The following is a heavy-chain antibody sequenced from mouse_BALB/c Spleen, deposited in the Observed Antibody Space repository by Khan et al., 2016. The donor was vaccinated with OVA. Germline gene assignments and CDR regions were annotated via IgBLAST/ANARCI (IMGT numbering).Heavy chain of an antibody. CDR2: INTYTGEP. D-gene: IGHD2-14*01. CDR1: GYTFTNNG. Sequence: QIQLVQSGPELKKPGETVKISCKASGYTFTNNGMNWVKQNPGKGLMWMGWINTYTGEPTYVDDFKGRFAFSLATSATTAYLQINNLKNEDTATYFCARVGYAETMDYWGQGTSVTVSS. V-gene: IGHV9-3-1*01. CDR3: ARVGYAETMDY. J-gene: IGHJ4*01.